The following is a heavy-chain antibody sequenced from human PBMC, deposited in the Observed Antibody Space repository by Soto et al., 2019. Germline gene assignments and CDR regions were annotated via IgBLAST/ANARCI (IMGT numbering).Heavy chain of an antibody. CDR3: AQTLGLAVSGPGRFDL. CDR2: ITPIFGTP. V-gene: IGHV1-69*12. CDR1: GGTFSRYA. J-gene: IGHJ2*01. D-gene: IGHD6-19*01. Sequence: QVQLVQSGTEVKKPGSSVKVSCKASGGTFSRYAINWVRQAPGQGLEWMGGITPIFGTPNYAQKFQGRVTITADGSTKTAYMELRRLRFEDTAVYYCAQTLGLAVSGPGRFDLWGRVTLVTVTS.